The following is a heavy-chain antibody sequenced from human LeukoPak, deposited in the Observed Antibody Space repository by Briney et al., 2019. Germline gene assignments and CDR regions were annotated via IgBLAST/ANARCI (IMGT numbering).Heavy chain of an antibody. CDR1: GFTFSSYA. CDR3: ARYGSGIRGYCSGGSCA. J-gene: IGHJ5*02. CDR2: ISGSGSST. Sequence: PGGSLRLSCAASGFTFSSYAMSWVRQAPGKGLEWVSTISGSGSSTYYADSVKGRFTISRDNSKNTLYLQMNSLRAEDTAVYYCARYGSGIRGYCSGGSCAWGQGTLVTVSS. D-gene: IGHD2-15*01. V-gene: IGHV3-23*01.